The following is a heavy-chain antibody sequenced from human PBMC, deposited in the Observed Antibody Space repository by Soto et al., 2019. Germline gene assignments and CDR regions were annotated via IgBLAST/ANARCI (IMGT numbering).Heavy chain of an antibody. CDR2: IIPFFDTA. CDR3: ARGGLGGNSDYYYGMDV. CDR1: EGIFSSYA. Sequence: QVQLVQSGAEVKKPGSSVKVSCKASEGIFSSYAISWVRQAPGQGLEWMGGIIPFFDTANHAQKFQGRVTITADESTSTAYMELSSLRSEDTAVYYCARGGLGGNSDYYYGMDVWGQGTTVTVSS. D-gene: IGHD2-21*02. V-gene: IGHV1-69*01. J-gene: IGHJ6*02.